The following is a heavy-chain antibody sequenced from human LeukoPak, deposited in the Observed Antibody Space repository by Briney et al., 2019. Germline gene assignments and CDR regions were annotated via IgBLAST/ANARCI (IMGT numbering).Heavy chain of an antibody. V-gene: IGHV3-21*04. D-gene: IGHD5-24*01. Sequence: GGSLRLSCAASGFTFSSYSMNWVRQAPGKGLEWVSSISSSSSYIYYADSVKGRFTISRDNAKNSLYLQMNSLRAEDTAVYYCARMAKTYNWFDPWGQGTLVTVSS. CDR2: ISSSSSYI. CDR1: GFTFSSYS. J-gene: IGHJ5*02. CDR3: ARMAKTYNWFDP.